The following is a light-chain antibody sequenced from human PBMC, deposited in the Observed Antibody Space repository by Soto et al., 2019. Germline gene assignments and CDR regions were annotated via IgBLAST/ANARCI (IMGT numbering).Light chain of an antibody. CDR3: QQLNTYPVT. CDR2: AAS. CDR1: QGIRND. V-gene: IGKV1-17*01. J-gene: IGKJ4*01. Sequence: DIQMTQSPSSLSASLGDRVTITCRASQGIRNDLGWYQQKPGRAPQLLISAASTLQSGVPSRFSGSGSGTHFTLVISSLQPEDFATYYCQQLNTYPVTFGGGTKVDIK.